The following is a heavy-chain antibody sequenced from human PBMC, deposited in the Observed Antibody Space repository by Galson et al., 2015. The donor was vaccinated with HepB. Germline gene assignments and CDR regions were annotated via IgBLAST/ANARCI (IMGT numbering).Heavy chain of an antibody. D-gene: IGHD6-19*01. CDR2: IWYDGSNK. Sequence: SLRLSCAASGFTFSSYGMHWVRQAPGKGLEWVAVIWYDGSNKYYADSVKGRFTISRDNSKNTLYLQMNSLKTEDTAVYYCTTAPVGSGWYYYYYGMDVWGQGTTVTVSS. CDR1: GFTFSSYG. V-gene: IGHV3-33*01. CDR3: TTAPVGSGWYYYYYGMDV. J-gene: IGHJ6*02.